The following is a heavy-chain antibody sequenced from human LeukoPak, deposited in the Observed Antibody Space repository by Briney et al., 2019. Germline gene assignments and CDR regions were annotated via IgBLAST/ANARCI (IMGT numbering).Heavy chain of an antibody. Sequence: GASVKVSCKASGYTFTSYGISWVRQAPGQGLEWMGWISAYTGNTNYAQKLQDRVTLTTDTSTSTAYMELRSLRSDDTAVYYCARAGHYYDSSLSLQDRYFDYWGQGTLVTVSS. V-gene: IGHV1-18*01. CDR3: ARAGHYYDSSLSLQDRYFDY. D-gene: IGHD3-22*01. CDR1: GYTFTSYG. CDR2: ISAYTGNT. J-gene: IGHJ4*02.